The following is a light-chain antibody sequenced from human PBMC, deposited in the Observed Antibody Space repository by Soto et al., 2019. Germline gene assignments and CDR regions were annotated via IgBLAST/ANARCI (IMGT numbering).Light chain of an antibody. CDR1: SSHVGAYDY. CDR3: ASPTTSNTRV. J-gene: IGLJ1*01. V-gene: IGLV2-14*03. Sequence: QSAVTRPGSVCRSPGQSTAFYCTGTSSHVGAYDYVPWYQQHPDKAPKLIIYEVSHRPAGVSNRFSSSKYVNTATLTISGLQTEDEADYSCASPTTSNTRVFGARTKVTVL. CDR2: EVS.